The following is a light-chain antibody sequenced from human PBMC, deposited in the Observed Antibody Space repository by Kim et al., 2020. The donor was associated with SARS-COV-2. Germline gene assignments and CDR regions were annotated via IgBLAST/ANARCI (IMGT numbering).Light chain of an antibody. Sequence: SSELTQDPAVSVALGQTVRITCQGDSLRTYSANWYQQKPGQAPLLVFYGNNNRPSGIPDRFSGSSSGNTASLTITGAQSEDEADYYCNSRDSSGHHWVFGGGTQLTVL. CDR1: SLRTYS. CDR3: NSRDSSGHHWV. J-gene: IGLJ3*02. V-gene: IGLV3-19*01. CDR2: GNN.